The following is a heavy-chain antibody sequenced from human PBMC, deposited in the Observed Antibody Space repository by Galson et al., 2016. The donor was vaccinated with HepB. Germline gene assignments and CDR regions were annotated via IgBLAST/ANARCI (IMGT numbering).Heavy chain of an antibody. Sequence: SLRLSCAASGFTFSNFAMSWVRQAPGKGLEWVSAIGGGGGSPSYADSVKGRFTISRDNSKNTLYLQMNSLRAEDTAVYYCARGFRLGDLSSPRERDAFDMWGQGTMVTVPA. V-gene: IGHV3-23*01. J-gene: IGHJ3*02. CDR2: IGGGGGSP. D-gene: IGHD3-16*02. CDR1: GFTFSNFA. CDR3: ARGFRLGDLSSPRERDAFDM.